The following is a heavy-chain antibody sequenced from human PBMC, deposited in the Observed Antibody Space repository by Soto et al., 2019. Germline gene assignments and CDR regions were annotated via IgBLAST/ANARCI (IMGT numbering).Heavy chain of an antibody. V-gene: IGHV4-34*01. Sequence: QVQLQQWGAGLLKPSETLSLTCAVYGGSFSGYYWSWIRQPPGKGLEWIGEINHSGSTNYNPSLKSRVTISVDTSKNQFSLKLSSVTAADTAVYYCARVIGYCSGGSCYDAFDIWGQGTMVTVSS. J-gene: IGHJ3*02. CDR3: ARVIGYCSGGSCYDAFDI. CDR1: GGSFSGYY. D-gene: IGHD2-15*01. CDR2: INHSGST.